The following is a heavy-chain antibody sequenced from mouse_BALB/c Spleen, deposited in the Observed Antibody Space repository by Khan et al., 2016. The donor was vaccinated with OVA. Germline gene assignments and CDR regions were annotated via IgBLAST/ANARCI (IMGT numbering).Heavy chain of an antibody. CDR1: GDSITSGY. CDR3: ACELRGFTY. J-gene: IGHJ3*01. D-gene: IGHD1-1*01. CDR2: ISYSGNT. Sequence: EVQLQESGPSLVKPSQTLSLTCSVTGDSITSGYWNWIRKFPGNKLEYMGYISYSGNTYYNPSLKSRISITRDTSKNQYYRQLMSVAAEDPATFYCACELRGFTYWGQGTLVTVSA. V-gene: IGHV3-8*02.